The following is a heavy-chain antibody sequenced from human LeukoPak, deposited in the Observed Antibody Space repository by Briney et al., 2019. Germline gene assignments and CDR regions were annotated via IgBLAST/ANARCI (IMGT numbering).Heavy chain of an antibody. J-gene: IGHJ3*02. CDR1: GYTFTGYY. CDR2: INPNSGGT. Sequence: ASVKVSCKASGYTFTGYYMHWVRQAPGQGLEWMGWINPNSGGTNYAQKFQGWVTMTRDTSISTAYMELSRPRSDDAAVYYCARGIAVAGTAFDIWGQGTMVTVSS. V-gene: IGHV1-2*04. CDR3: ARGIAVAGTAFDI. D-gene: IGHD6-19*01.